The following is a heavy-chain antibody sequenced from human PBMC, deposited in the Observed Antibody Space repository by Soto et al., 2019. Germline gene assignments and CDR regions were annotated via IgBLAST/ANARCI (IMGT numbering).Heavy chain of an antibody. Sequence: ASVKVSCKASGYTFTSYDINWVRQAPGQGLEWMGGIIPIFGTANYAQKFQGRVTITADESTSTAYMELSSLRSEDTAVYYCAREGQFDSSGPLPERSFDYWGQGTLVTVSS. V-gene: IGHV1-69*13. CDR3: AREGQFDSSGPLPERSFDY. D-gene: IGHD3-22*01. CDR1: GYTFTSYD. CDR2: IIPIFGTA. J-gene: IGHJ4*02.